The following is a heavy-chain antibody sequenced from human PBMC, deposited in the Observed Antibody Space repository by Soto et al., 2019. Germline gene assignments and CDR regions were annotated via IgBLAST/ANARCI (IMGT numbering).Heavy chain of an antibody. Sequence: SETLSLTCTVSGGSISSGDYYWSWIRQRPGKGLEWIGYIYYSGSTYYNPSLKSRVTISVDTSKNQFSLKLSSVTAADTAVYYCAREGYCSSTSCPVRGWFDPWGQGTLVTVSS. CDR1: GGSISSGDYY. CDR2: IYYSGST. J-gene: IGHJ5*02. CDR3: AREGYCSSTSCPVRGWFDP. V-gene: IGHV4-30-4*01. D-gene: IGHD2-2*01.